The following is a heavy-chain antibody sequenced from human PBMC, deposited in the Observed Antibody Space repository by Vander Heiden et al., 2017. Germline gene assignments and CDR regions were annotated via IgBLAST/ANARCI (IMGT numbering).Heavy chain of an antibody. D-gene: IGHD2-15*01. CDR3: ARDKSATYLDY. J-gene: IGHJ4*02. Sequence: RFTISRDNSKNTLYLQMNSLSSEDTAVYYCARDKSATYLDYWGQGTLVTVSS. V-gene: IGHV3-30*07.